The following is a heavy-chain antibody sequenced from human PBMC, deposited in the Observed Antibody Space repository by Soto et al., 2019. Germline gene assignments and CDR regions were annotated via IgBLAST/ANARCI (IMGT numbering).Heavy chain of an antibody. CDR3: ARESEDLTSNFDY. J-gene: IGHJ4*02. V-gene: IGHV3-21*06. Sequence: EVQLVESGGGLVKPGGSLRLPCAASGFTFTRYSMNWVRQAPGKGLEWVSSISSTTNYIYYGDSMKGRFTISRDNAKNSLYLEMNSPRAEDTAVYYCARESEDLTSNFDYWGQGTLVTVSS. CDR2: ISSTTNYI. CDR1: GFTFTRYS.